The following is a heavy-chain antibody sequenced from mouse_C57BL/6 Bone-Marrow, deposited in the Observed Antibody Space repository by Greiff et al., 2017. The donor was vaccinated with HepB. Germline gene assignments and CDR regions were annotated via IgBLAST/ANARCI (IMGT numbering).Heavy chain of an antibody. CDR1: GFSFNTYA. J-gene: IGHJ1*03. CDR3: VRNDGLDWYFDV. D-gene: IGHD2-3*01. V-gene: IGHV10-1*01. CDR2: IRSKSNNYAT. Sequence: EVKLVESGGGLVQPKGSLKLSCAASGFSFNTYAMNWVRQAPGKGLEWVARIRSKSNNYATYYADSVKDRFTISRDDSESMLYLQMNNLKTEDTAMYYCVRNDGLDWYFDVWGTGTTVTVSS.